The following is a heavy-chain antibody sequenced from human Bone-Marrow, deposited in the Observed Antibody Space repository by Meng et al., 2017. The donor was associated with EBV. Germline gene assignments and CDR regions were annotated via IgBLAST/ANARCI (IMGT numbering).Heavy chain of an antibody. CDR1: GGYVSIGSYY. Sequence: RLAESGVGLWKPAGTLSRPCTVSGGYVSIGSYYWSWIRKPPGKGLEWIGYIHYSGSTNYNPSLKSRVTISVDTSKNQFSLKLSSVTAADTAVYYCARADCSSTSCYDSRGWFDPWGQGTLVTVSS. CDR3: ARADCSSTSCYDSRGWFDP. D-gene: IGHD2-2*01. J-gene: IGHJ5*02. CDR2: IHYSGST. V-gene: IGHV4-61*01.